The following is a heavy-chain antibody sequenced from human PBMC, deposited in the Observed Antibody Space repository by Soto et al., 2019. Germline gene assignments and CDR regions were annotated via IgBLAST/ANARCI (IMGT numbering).Heavy chain of an antibody. CDR2: INPSGTT. Sequence: XETLALTCAVYGGSLSAYSWSWIRQPPGKGLEWIGEINPSGTTNYNPSLKSRVTISVDTSKNQFSLKLSSVTAADTAVYHCALAPAAHILHWGQGTLVTVSS. CDR1: GGSLSAYS. V-gene: IGHV4-34*01. D-gene: IGHD2-2*01. CDR3: ALAPAAHILH. J-gene: IGHJ1*01.